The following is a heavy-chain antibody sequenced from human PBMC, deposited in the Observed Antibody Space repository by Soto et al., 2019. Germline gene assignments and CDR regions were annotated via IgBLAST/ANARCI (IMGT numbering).Heavy chain of an antibody. V-gene: IGHV3-9*01. CDR3: VSRNTGYRNCDS. CDR2: INYNSDAM. Sequence: GGSLRLSCTGSGFSFDDYAMHWVRQVPGEGLEWVAGINYNSDAMGYADSVKGRFTISRDNAKSTLYLQMNSLRDEDTAVYYCVSRNTGYRNCDSWGQGTRVTVSS. J-gene: IGHJ4*02. D-gene: IGHD5-12*01. CDR1: GFSFDDYA.